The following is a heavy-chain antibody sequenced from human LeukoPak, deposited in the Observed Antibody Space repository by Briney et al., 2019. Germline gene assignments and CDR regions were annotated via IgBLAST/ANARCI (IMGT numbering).Heavy chain of an antibody. J-gene: IGHJ4*02. CDR3: ARRECSGGSCYPFDY. V-gene: IGHV4-39*01. Sequence: SETLSFTCTVSGGSISSSSYYWGWIRQPPGKGLEWIGSIYYSGSTYYNPSLKSRVTISVDTSKNQFSLKLSSVTAADTAVYYCARRECSGGSCYPFDYWGQGTLVTVSS. CDR1: GGSISSSSYY. D-gene: IGHD2-15*01. CDR2: IYYSGST.